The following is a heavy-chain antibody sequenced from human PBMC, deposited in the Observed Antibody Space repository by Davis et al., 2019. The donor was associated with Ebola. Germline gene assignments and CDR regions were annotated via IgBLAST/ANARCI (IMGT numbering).Heavy chain of an antibody. CDR3: ARDRKYYYGSGSSNWFDP. Sequence: ASVKVSCKASGYRFTSYDINWVRQATGQGLEWMGWMNPDSGNTNYAQNLQGRVTMTTDTSTSTAYMELRGLRSDDTAVYYCARDRKYYYGSGSSNWFDPWGQGTLVTVSS. CDR1: GYRFTSYD. D-gene: IGHD3-10*01. J-gene: IGHJ5*02. V-gene: IGHV1-18*01. CDR2: MNPDSGNT.